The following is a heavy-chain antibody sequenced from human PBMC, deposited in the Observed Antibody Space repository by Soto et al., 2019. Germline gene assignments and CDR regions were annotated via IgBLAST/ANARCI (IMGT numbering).Heavy chain of an antibody. D-gene: IGHD2-2*01. CDR3: ARDSGFIVVVQAANYAFDF. CDR1: GYTLTHYT. J-gene: IGHJ4*02. CDR2: INAGSGNT. Sequence: QVQLVQSGAEAKKPGASVRVSCKASGYTLTHYTMHWVRQAPGQRLEWMGWINAGSGNTEYSQKFQGRVTIFRDTAASPAYMELSSRKSEDTAVYYCARDSGFIVVVQAANYAFDFWGQGALVNVSS. V-gene: IGHV1-3*01.